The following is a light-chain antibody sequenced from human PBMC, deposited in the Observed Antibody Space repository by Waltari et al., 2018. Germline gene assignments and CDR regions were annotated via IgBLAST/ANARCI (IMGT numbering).Light chain of an antibody. CDR3: QQDIRYPLT. V-gene: IGKV1-9*01. CDR1: QDIAHY. Sequence: DIQLTQSPSFLSASVGDRVTITCRASQDIAHYLAWYQQKPGKAPKFLIYGASTLQSGVPSRFSGSGSGTEFTLTISSLQPDDFASYYCQQDIRYPLTFGQGTRLEIK. J-gene: IGKJ5*01. CDR2: GAS.